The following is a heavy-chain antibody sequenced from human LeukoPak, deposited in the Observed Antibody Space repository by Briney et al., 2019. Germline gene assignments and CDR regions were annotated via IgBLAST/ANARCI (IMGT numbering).Heavy chain of an antibody. CDR1: GGSISSGGYS. CDR3: ARGPRIYDSSRGYYFDY. V-gene: IGHV4-30-4*07. Sequence: KPSQTLSLTCAVSGGSISSGGYSWSWIRQPPGKGLEWIGYIYYSGSTYYNPSLKSRVTISVDTSKNQFSLKLSSVTAADTAVYYCARGPRIYDSSRGYYFDYWGQGTLVTVSS. CDR2: IYYSGST. J-gene: IGHJ4*02. D-gene: IGHD3-22*01.